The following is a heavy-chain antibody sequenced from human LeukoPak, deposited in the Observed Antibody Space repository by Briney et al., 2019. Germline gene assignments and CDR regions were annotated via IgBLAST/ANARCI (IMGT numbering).Heavy chain of an antibody. V-gene: IGHV3-30*02. CDR2: RHYNGITE. CDR3: ATDGGSGPFDRYFRN. D-gene: IGHD3-9*01. Sequence: PGGSLRLSCEASGFTFSSLGTHWVRQTPGKGLEWVAFRHYNGITENYADSVKGRFTVSRDNSKNTFYLQMNSLKVEDTAMYHCATDGGSGPFDRYFRNWGQGTLVTVSS. CDR1: GFTFSSLG. J-gene: IGHJ1*01.